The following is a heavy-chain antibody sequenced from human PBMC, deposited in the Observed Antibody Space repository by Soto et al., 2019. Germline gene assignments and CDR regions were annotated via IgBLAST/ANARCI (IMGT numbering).Heavy chain of an antibody. J-gene: IGHJ6*02. CDR2: IIPILGIA. V-gene: IGHV1-69*08. Sequence: QVQLVQSGAEVKKPGSSVKVSCKASGGTFSSYTISWVRQAPGQGLEWMGRIIPILGIANYAQKFQGRVTITADKSTSPAYTELSSLRSEDTAVYYCARDAPSSYYGSGSCKKYYYYGMDVWGQGTTVTVSS. D-gene: IGHD3-10*01. CDR3: ARDAPSSYYGSGSCKKYYYYGMDV. CDR1: GGTFSSYT.